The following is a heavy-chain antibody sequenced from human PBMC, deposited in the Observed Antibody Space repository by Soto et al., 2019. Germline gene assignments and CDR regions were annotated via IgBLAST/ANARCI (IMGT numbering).Heavy chain of an antibody. CDR1: GGSIISDYSC. Sequence: QVQLQESGPGLVKPSQTLSLTCTVSGGSIISDYSCWSWIRQPPGEGLEWIGHIFDSGTTYTNPSFSSQVAISLDTSKNHFSLTLSSVTAAHTAVYYCARAPAGHKVHYWGQGALVTVSS. J-gene: IGHJ4*02. V-gene: IGHV4-30-4*01. CDR2: IFDSGTT. CDR3: ARAPAGHKVHY. D-gene: IGHD6-19*01.